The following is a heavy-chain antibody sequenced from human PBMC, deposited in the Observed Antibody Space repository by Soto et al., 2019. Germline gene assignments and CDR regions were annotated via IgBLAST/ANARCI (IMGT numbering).Heavy chain of an antibody. CDR2: ISYTGDT. D-gene: IGHD1-26*01. CDR1: GDSVSSDRYF. CDR3: ARIVVGATVDL. V-gene: IGHV4-61*01. J-gene: IGHJ5*02. Sequence: SETLSLTCSVSGDSVSSDRYFWTWIRQPPGKGLEWIAYISYTGDTNYNPSLKSRVTISVDTSRNQFSLTLTSVTAAGTAVYFCARIVVGATVDLWGQGSLVTVSS.